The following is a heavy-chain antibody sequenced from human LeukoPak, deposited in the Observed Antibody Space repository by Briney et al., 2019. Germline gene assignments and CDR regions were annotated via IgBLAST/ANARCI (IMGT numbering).Heavy chain of an antibody. Sequence: GGSLRLSSAASGFTFSSYSMNWVRQAPGKGLEWVSSISSSSSYIYYADSVKGRFTISRDNAKNSLYLQMNSLRAEDTAVYYCARDSAARPPFDPWGQGTLVTVSS. CDR2: ISSSSSYI. D-gene: IGHD6-6*01. J-gene: IGHJ5*02. CDR3: ARDSAARPPFDP. V-gene: IGHV3-21*01. CDR1: GFTFSSYS.